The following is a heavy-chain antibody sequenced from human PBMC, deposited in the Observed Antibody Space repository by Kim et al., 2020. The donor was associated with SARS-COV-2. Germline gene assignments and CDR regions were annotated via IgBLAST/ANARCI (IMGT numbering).Heavy chain of an antibody. J-gene: IGHJ4*02. Sequence: GGSLRLSCVASGFKFDDYGMHWVRQAPGKGLEWVSLISEDGGTAYYADSVKGRFTISRDNSKQSLYLQMNSLRSEDTALYYCAQGSYRDVWGSYPDYWGQGTQITVSS. V-gene: IGHV3-43*02. CDR2: ISEDGGTA. CDR3: AQGSYRDVWGSYPDY. D-gene: IGHD3-16*02. CDR1: GFKFDDYG.